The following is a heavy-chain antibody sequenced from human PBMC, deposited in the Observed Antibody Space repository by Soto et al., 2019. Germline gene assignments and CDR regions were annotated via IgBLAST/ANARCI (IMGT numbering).Heavy chain of an antibody. CDR3: AKSGEKVATPDY. V-gene: IGHV3-48*03. CDR1: GFTFSSYE. CDR2: ISSSGSTI. Sequence: PRLSCAASGFTFSSYEMNWVRQAPGKGLEWVSYISSSGSTIYYADSVKGRFTISRDNAKNSLYLQMNSLRAEDTAVYYCAKSGEKVATPDYWGQGTLVTVS. D-gene: IGHD5-12*01. J-gene: IGHJ4*02.